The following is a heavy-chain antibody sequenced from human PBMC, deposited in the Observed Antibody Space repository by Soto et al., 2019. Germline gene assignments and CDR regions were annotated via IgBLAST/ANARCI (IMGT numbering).Heavy chain of an antibody. CDR2: ISGYNGNT. CDR3: ARKIYDILTGYQDAFDI. CDR1: GYSFGRND. Sequence: QVQLVQSGAEVKKPGASVKVSCKASGYSFGRNDISWVRQAPGQGLEWMGWISGYNGNTKYTQKLQGRLTMTTDTSTSTAYMELRSLRADDTAVYYCARKIYDILTGYQDAFDIWGQGTMVTVSS. V-gene: IGHV1-18*01. J-gene: IGHJ3*02. D-gene: IGHD3-9*01.